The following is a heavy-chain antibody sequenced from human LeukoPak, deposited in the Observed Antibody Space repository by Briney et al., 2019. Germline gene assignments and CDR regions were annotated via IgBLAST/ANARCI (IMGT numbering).Heavy chain of an antibody. CDR3: ARGGDGYSSEVGY. D-gene: IGHD5-18*01. CDR1: GFTFSSYG. CDR2: INSDGSST. J-gene: IGHJ4*02. V-gene: IGHV3-74*01. Sequence: PGGSLRLSCAASGFTFSSYGMHWVRQALEKGLVWVSRINSDGSSTNFADSVKGRFTISRDNAKNTLYLQMNSLRAEDTAVYYCARGGDGYSSEVGYWGQGTLVTVSS.